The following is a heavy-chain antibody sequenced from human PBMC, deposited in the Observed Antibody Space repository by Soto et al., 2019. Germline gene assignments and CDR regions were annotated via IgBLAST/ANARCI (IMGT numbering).Heavy chain of an antibody. CDR2: INPNSGGT. J-gene: IGHJ4*02. D-gene: IGHD3-22*01. CDR1: GYTFTGYY. Sequence: QVQLVQSGAEVKKPGASVKVSCKASGYTFTGYYMHWVRQAPGQGLEWMGWINPNSGGTNYAQKFQGWVTMTRDTSISTACIELSRLSSDDTAVYYCARGNYYDSSGSGWPDYWCQGTLVTVSS. CDR3: ARGNYYDSSGSGWPDY. V-gene: IGHV1-2*04.